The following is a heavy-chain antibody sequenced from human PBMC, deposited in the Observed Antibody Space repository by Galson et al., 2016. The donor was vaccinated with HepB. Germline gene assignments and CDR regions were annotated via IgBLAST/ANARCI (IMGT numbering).Heavy chain of an antibody. V-gene: IGHV3-21*01. Sequence: SLRLSCAASGFTFSSYSMHWVRQAPGKGLEWVSSISGGSNYIYYAASVRGRFTISRSNAKNSVYLQMNSLRAEDTAVYYCAKDRGQLAPTDWGQGTLVTVSS. CDR1: GFTFSSYS. J-gene: IGHJ4*02. CDR2: ISGGSNYI. D-gene: IGHD6-6*01. CDR3: AKDRGQLAPTD.